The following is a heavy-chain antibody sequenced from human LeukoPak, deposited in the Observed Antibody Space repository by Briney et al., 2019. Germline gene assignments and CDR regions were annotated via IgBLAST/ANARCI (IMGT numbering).Heavy chain of an antibody. CDR1: GYSFTSYW. Sequence: GESLKISCKGSGYSFTSYWIGWVCQMPGKGLEWMGIIYPGDSDTRYSPSFQGQVTISADKSISTAYLQWSSLKASDTAMYYCARRIPYDYGVYYFDYWGQGTLVTVSS. D-gene: IGHD4-17*01. J-gene: IGHJ4*02. CDR3: ARRIPYDYGVYYFDY. V-gene: IGHV5-51*01. CDR2: IYPGDSDT.